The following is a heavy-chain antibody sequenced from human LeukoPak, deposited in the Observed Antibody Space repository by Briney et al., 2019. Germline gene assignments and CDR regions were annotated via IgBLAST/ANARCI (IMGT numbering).Heavy chain of an antibody. V-gene: IGHV1-69*01. CDR2: A. Sequence: ANYAQKFQGRVTITADESTSTVYMELSSLRSEDTAVYYCATERVYCSSTSCQGYFDYWGQGTLVTVSS. CDR3: ATERVYCSSTSCQGYFDY. D-gene: IGHD2-2*01. J-gene: IGHJ4*02.